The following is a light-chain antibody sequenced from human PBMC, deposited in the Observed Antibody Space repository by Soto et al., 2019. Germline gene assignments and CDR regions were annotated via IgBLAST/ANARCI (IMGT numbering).Light chain of an antibody. J-gene: IGKJ1*01. V-gene: IGKV1-5*03. Sequence: DIQINQSPSTLSASVGDRVTIACRASQSTSSWLAWYQQRPGKAPKLLIYEASRLESGVPSRFSGSGSGTEFTLTISRLQPDDFATYYCQQYSDYYMTFGHGTKV. CDR2: EAS. CDR3: QQYSDYYMT. CDR1: QSTSSW.